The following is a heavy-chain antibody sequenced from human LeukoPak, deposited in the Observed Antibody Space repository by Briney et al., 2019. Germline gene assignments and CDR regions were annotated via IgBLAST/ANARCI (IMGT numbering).Heavy chain of an antibody. CDR3: ASGSPGDYGPYYFDY. Sequence: ASVKVSCKASGYTFTGYYMHWVRQAPGQGLEWMGWINPNSGGTNYAQKFQGRVTMTRDTSISTAYMELSRLRSDDTAVYYCASGSPGDYGPYYFDYWGQGTLVTVSS. CDR2: INPNSGGT. D-gene: IGHD4-17*01. CDR1: GYTFTGYY. J-gene: IGHJ4*02. V-gene: IGHV1-2*02.